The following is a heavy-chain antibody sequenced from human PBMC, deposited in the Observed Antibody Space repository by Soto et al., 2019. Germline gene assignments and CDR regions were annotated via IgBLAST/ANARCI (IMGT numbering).Heavy chain of an antibody. V-gene: IGHV3-7*01. Sequence: GGSLRLSCAASGFTFSSYWMSWVRQAPGKGLEWVTNIKQDGSEKYYVDSVKGRFTIYRDNAKNSLYLQMNSLRAEDTAVYYCARDFLSSSSGGFDYWGQGTLVTVSS. J-gene: IGHJ4*02. CDR3: ARDFLSSSSGGFDY. CDR1: GFTFSSYW. D-gene: IGHD6-6*01. CDR2: IKQDGSEK.